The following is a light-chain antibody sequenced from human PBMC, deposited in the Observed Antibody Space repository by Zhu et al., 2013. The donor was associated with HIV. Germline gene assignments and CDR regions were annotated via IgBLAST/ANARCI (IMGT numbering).Light chain of an antibody. Sequence: EIVMTQSPATLSVSPGERATLSCRASQSISGNLAWYQQKPGQAPRLLISGASSRATGIPDRFSGSASGTDFTLIISRVEPEDFAVYYCQQYGGSPRITFGQGTRLEI. CDR3: QQYGGSPRIT. V-gene: IGKV3-20*01. J-gene: IGKJ5*01. CDR2: GAS. CDR1: QSISGN.